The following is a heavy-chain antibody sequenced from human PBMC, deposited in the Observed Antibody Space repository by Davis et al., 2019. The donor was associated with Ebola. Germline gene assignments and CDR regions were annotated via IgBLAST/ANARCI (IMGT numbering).Heavy chain of an antibody. CDR2: IYTGDSDT. CDR1: GNSFSSHW. V-gene: IGHV5-51*01. CDR3: ARYDANHYGPRPVWDV. J-gene: IGHJ6*03. Sequence: GESLKISCKDSGNSFSSHWIGWVRQMPGKGLEWMGIIYTGDSDTRYSPSFQGQVTISADKSIGTAYLQWSSLKASDTAMYYCARYDANHYGPRPVWDVWGKGTSVTVS. D-gene: IGHD3-10*01.